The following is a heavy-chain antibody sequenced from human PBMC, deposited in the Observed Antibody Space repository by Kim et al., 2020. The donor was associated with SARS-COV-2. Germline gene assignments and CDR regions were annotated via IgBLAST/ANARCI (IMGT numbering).Heavy chain of an antibody. D-gene: IGHD3-22*01. V-gene: IGHV4-59*13. CDR1: GGSISSYY. Sequence: SETLSLTCTVSGGSISSYYWSWIRQPPGKGLEWIGYGYYSGSTNYNPSLKSRVTISVDTSKNQFSLKLSSVTAAATAVYYCARDRHYYDSSGYLYWYFDL. J-gene: IGHJ2*01. CDR2: GYYSGST. CDR3: ARDRHYYDSSGYLYWYFDL.